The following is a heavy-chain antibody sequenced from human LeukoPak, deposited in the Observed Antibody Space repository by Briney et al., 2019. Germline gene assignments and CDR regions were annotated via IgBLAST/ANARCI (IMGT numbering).Heavy chain of an antibody. CDR3: ARTPLLWFGELPL. J-gene: IGHJ4*02. CDR1: GFTVSSNY. V-gene: IGHV3-53*01. D-gene: IGHD3-10*01. Sequence: AGGSLRLSCAASGFTVSSNYMSWVRQAPGKGLEWVSVIYSGGSTYYADSVKGRFTISRDNSKNTLYLQMNSLRAEDTAVYYCARTPLLWFGELPLRGQGTLVTVSS. CDR2: IYSGGST.